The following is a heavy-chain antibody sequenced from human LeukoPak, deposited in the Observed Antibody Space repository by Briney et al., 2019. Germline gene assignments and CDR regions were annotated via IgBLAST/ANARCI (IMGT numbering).Heavy chain of an antibody. J-gene: IGHJ6*02. Sequence: GGSLRLSCAASGFTFSTYAVNWVRQAPGKGLEWEAVISYDGSNKYYADSVKGRFTISRDNSENTLYLQMNSLRAEDTAVYYCARGTVASGYSYGDYYYYYGMDVWGQGTTVTVSS. CDR2: ISYDGSNK. CDR1: GFTFSTYA. D-gene: IGHD5-18*01. V-gene: IGHV3-30-3*01. CDR3: ARGTVASGYSYGDYYYYYGMDV.